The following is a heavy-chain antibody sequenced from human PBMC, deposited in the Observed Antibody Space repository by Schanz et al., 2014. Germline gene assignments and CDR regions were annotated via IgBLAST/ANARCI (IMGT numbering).Heavy chain of an antibody. D-gene: IGHD1-1*01. CDR1: GGSFIGYD. CDR3: AIPRGSYAPNWSEARYFQH. J-gene: IGHJ1*01. Sequence: QVRLQQWGAGLLKPSGTLSLTCAVYGGSFIGYDWSWIRQFPGQDLEWIGDINHYGRTNYNPSLMGGFSIPIDASQNQFSLKMTSVTAADTAIYYCAIPRGSYAPNWSEARYFQHWGQGSLVTVSS. V-gene: IGHV4-34*01. CDR2: INHYGRT.